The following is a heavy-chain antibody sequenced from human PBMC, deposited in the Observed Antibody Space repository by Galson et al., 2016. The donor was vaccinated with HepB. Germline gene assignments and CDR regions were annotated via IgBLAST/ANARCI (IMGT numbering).Heavy chain of an antibody. CDR3: ARDDFWMDSTLG. CDR2: INHSGNT. D-gene: IGHD3-3*01. CDR1: GGSFSGYY. V-gene: IGHV4-34*01. Sequence: AVYGGSFSGYYRSWVRQPPGKGLEWIGEINHSGNTIYTPSLKSRVTISLDTPKNLFTLQLSSVTAADTAVYYCARDDFWMDSTLGWGQGTLVTVSS. J-gene: IGHJ4*02.